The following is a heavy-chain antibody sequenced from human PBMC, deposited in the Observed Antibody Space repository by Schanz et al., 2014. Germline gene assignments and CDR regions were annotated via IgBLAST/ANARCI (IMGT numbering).Heavy chain of an antibody. CDR2: ISSTSSYI. CDR3: AMGGYQLHH. D-gene: IGHD1-7*01. CDR1: GFTFSNYS. V-gene: IGHV3-21*04. J-gene: IGHJ4*02. Sequence: EVQLVESGGGVVQPGRSLRLSCAASGFTFSNYSMNWVRQAPGKGLEWVSSISSTSSYIFYADSVKGRFTISRDNAKNSLYLQMNSLRAEDTALYYCAMGGYQLHHWGQGTLVTVSS.